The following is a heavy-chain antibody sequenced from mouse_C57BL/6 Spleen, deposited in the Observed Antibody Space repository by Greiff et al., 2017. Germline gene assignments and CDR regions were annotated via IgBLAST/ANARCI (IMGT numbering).Heavy chain of an antibody. D-gene: IGHD2-3*01. Sequence: EVKLMESGGDLVKPGGSLKLSCAASGFTFSSYGMSWVRQTPDKRLEWVATISSGGSYTYYPDSVKGRFTISRDNAKTTLYLQRRSLKSEDTAMYYCARPDGYYLNWYFDVWGTGTTVTVSS. V-gene: IGHV5-6*01. CDR3: ARPDGYYLNWYFDV. J-gene: IGHJ1*03. CDR1: GFTFSSYG. CDR2: ISSGGSYT.